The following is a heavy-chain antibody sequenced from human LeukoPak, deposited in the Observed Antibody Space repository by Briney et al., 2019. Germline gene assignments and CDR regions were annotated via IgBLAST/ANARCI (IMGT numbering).Heavy chain of an antibody. V-gene: IGHV1-69*10. CDR3: ARAPMIVMGDAFDI. J-gene: IGHJ3*02. CDR2: IIPTFGIL. CDR1: GGTFRNYA. Sequence: SVKVSCKASGGTFRNYAITWVRQAPGQGPEWLGGIIPTFGILNYAQMFEGRVTITADISTSTAYMELSSLRSEDTGVYYCARAPMIVMGDAFDIWGQGTMVTVSS. D-gene: IGHD3-22*01.